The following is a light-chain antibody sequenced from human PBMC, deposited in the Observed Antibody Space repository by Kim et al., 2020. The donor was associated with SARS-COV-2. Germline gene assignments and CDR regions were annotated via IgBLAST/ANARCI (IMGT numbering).Light chain of an antibody. V-gene: IGLV2-8*01. J-gene: IGLJ1*01. CDR1: SSDIGAYKY. Sequence: QSLTIYCTGTSSDIGAYKYFSWYQQHPGKAPKLMIYEVNRRPSGVPDRFSGSKSGNTASLTVSGLQAEDEADYYCTSYAGSNNLDVFGTGTKVTVL. CDR3: TSYAGSNNLDV. CDR2: EVN.